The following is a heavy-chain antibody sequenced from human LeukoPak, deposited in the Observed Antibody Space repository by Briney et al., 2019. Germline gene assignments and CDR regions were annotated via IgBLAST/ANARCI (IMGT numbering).Heavy chain of an antibody. J-gene: IGHJ4*02. CDR2: ISGSGGST. Sequence: GGTLRLSCAASGFTFSSYGMSWVRQAPGKGLEWVSAISGSGGSTYYADSVKGRFTISRDNSKNTLYLQMNSLRAEDTAVYYCAKDSSGYQWGGNYFDYWGQGTLVTVSS. D-gene: IGHD3-22*01. CDR3: AKDSSGYQWGGNYFDY. V-gene: IGHV3-23*01. CDR1: GFTFSSYG.